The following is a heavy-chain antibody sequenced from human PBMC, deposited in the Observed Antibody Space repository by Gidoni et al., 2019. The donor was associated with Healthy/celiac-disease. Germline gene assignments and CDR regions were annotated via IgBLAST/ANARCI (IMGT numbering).Heavy chain of an antibody. D-gene: IGHD1-7*01. CDR1: GSSHSNARMG. Sequence: QVTLKESGPVLVKPTETLTLTCTVYGSSHSNARMGVSWIRQPPGKALEWLAHIFSYDEKSYSTSLKSRLTISKDTSKRQVVLTMTNMDPLDTATYYCARISTGSTLYFDYWGQGTLVTVSS. V-gene: IGHV2-26*01. J-gene: IGHJ4*02. CDR3: ARISTGSTLYFDY. CDR2: IFSYDEK.